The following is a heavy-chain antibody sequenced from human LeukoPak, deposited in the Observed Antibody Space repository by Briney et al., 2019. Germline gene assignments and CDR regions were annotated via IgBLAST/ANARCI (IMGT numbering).Heavy chain of an antibody. D-gene: IGHD6-19*01. CDR1: GFTFGDYA. CDR2: IRSKAYGGTT. CDR3: TRAPPPYSSGWYAY. J-gene: IGHJ4*02. V-gene: IGHV3-49*03. Sequence: GGSLRLSCTASGFTFGDYAMSWFRQAPGKGLEWVGFIRSKAYGGTTEYAASVKGRFTISRDDSKSIAYLQMNSLKTEDTAVYYCTRAPPPYSSGWYAYWGQGTLVTVSS.